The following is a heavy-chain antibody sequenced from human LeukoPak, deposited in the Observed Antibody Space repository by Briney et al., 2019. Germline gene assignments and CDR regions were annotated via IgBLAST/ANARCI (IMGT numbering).Heavy chain of an antibody. CDR3: ARHERGFDY. D-gene: IGHD1-1*01. CDR2: IYYTGST. Sequence: PSETLSLTCTVSGGSISSSSYYWGWIRQPPGKGLEWIGSIYYTGSTYYNPSLKSRITISVDTSKNQFSLNLSSVTAADTAVYYCARHERGFDYWGQGTLVTVSS. CDR1: GGSISSSSYY. J-gene: IGHJ4*02. V-gene: IGHV4-39*01.